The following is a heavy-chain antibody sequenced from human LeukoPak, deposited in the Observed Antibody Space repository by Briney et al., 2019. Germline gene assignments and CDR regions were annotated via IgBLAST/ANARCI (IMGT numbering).Heavy chain of an antibody. V-gene: IGHV1-2*02. CDR3: ARDGFRGIGAAGKIDY. J-gene: IGHJ4*02. Sequence: ASVKVSCKASGYTFTGYYMHWVRQAPGQGLEWMGWINPNSGGTNYAQKFQGRVTMTRDTFISTAYMELSRLRSNDTAVYYCARDGFRGIGAAGKIDYWGQGTLVTVSS. CDR2: INPNSGGT. D-gene: IGHD6-13*01. CDR1: GYTFTGYY.